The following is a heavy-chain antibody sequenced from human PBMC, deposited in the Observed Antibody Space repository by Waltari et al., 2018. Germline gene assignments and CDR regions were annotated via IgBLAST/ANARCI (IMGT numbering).Heavy chain of an antibody. Sequence: EVQLVESGGGLVQPGGSLRLSCAASGFTYSMYWMHWVRQAQGKGLVWVSRSNRDGSSTSYADSVKGRFTISKDNAKNTVYLQMNSLRAEDTAIYYCARGARRTTVTTGWWYFDLWGRGTLVTVSS. CDR2: SNRDGSST. J-gene: IGHJ2*01. CDR3: ARGARRTTVTTGWWYFDL. V-gene: IGHV3-74*01. CDR1: GFTYSMYW. D-gene: IGHD4-17*01.